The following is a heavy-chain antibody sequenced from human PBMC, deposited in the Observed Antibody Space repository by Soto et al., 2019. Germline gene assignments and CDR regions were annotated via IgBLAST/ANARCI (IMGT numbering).Heavy chain of an antibody. CDR3: AREGRYFSGGSCDPEGRYLDY. J-gene: IGHJ4*02. Sequence: QVQLVESGGGVVQPGRSLRLSCAASGFTFSSYGMHWVRQAPGKGLEWVVVIWYDGSNKYYADSVKGLFTISRGNYMNTLYRQRNSLRAADTAVYYCAREGRYFSGGSCDPEGRYLDYWGQGTLVTVSS. D-gene: IGHD2-15*01. CDR2: IWYDGSNK. V-gene: IGHV3-33*01. CDR1: GFTFSSYG.